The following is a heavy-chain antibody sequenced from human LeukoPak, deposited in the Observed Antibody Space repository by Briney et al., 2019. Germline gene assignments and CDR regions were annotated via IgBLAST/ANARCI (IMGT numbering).Heavy chain of an antibody. V-gene: IGHV1-18*04. CDR3: AAPRIWFGELYT. Sequence: GASVKVSCKASGYTFTSYYMHWVRQAPGQGLEWMGWISAYNGNTNYAQKLQGRVTMTTDTSTSTAYMELRSLRSDDTAVYYCAAPRIWFGELYTWGQGTLVTVSS. CDR1: GYTFTSYY. CDR2: ISAYNGNT. D-gene: IGHD3-10*01. J-gene: IGHJ4*02.